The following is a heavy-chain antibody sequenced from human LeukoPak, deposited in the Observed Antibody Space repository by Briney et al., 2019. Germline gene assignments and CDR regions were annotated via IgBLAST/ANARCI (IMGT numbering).Heavy chain of an antibody. J-gene: IGHJ4*02. CDR3: ARGRGSRTGYNGDYLDF. CDR2: ITPILGLI. Sequence: GASVKVSCKASGGTFSNYAINWVRQAPGPGLEWMGRITPILGLINYAQKFQGRVTITADKSTSTGYMEVTGLRSDDTAIYYCARGRGSRTGYNGDYLDFWGQGTLVTVSS. CDR1: GGTFSNYA. V-gene: IGHV1-69*04. D-gene: IGHD5-18*01.